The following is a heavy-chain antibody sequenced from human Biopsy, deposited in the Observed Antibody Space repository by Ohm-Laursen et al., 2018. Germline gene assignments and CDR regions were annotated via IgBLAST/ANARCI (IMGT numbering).Heavy chain of an antibody. J-gene: IGHJ6*02. CDR2: ISPSGATT. CDR3: ARAGVGSDGTDSYYYGMDV. D-gene: IGHD5-24*01. Sequence: ASVKVSCKASGNTFATYHIHWVRQAPGQGLEWMGVISPSGATTSFSQKFQGRITMTRDTSTGTVYMDLNSLGSEDTAVYYCARAGVGSDGTDSYYYGMDVWGPGTTVTVSS. V-gene: IGHV1-46*01. CDR1: GNTFATYH.